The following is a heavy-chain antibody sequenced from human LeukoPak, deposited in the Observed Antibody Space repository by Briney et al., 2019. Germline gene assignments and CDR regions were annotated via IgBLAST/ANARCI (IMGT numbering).Heavy chain of an antibody. CDR2: IYPGDSDT. CDR1: GYSFTSYW. Sequence: GESLKISCKGSGYSFTSYWIGWVRQMPGKGLDWMGIIYPGDSDTRYSPSFQGQVTISADKSISTAYLQWSSLKASDTAMYSCARFCTRCYMLEAFDIWGQGKMVTVSS. V-gene: IGHV5-51*01. CDR3: ARFCTRCYMLEAFDI. D-gene: IGHD2-2*02. J-gene: IGHJ3*02.